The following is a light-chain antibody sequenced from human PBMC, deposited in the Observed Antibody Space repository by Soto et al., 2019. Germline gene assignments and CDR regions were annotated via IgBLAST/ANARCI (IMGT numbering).Light chain of an antibody. CDR3: QQYDNWPRT. Sequence: EIVMTQSPATLSVSPRERATLSCRASQSVTSNLAWYQQRPGQALRLLMYGASTRATDIPARFSGSGSGTEFTLTISSLQSEDFAVYYCQQYDNWPRTFGQGTKLEIK. J-gene: IGKJ2*01. V-gene: IGKV3-15*01. CDR2: GAS. CDR1: QSVTSN.